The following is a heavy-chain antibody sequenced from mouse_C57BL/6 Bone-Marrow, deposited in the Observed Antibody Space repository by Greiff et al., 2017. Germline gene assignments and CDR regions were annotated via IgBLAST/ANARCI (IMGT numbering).Heavy chain of an antibody. CDR2: ISSGSSTI. J-gene: IGHJ3*01. Sequence: EVKVVESGGGLVKPGGSLKLSCAASGFTFSDYGMHWVRQAPEKGLEWVAYISSGSSTIYYADTVKGRFTISRDNAKNTLFLQMTSLRSEDTAMYYCARKRLRRTGFAYWGQGTLVTVSA. D-gene: IGHD2-4*01. V-gene: IGHV5-17*01. CDR3: ARKRLRRTGFAY. CDR1: GFTFSDYG.